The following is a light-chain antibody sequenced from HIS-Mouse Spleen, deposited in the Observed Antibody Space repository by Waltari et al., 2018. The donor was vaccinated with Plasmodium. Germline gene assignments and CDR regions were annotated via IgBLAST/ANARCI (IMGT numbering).Light chain of an antibody. V-gene: IGKV3-11*01. CDR3: QQRSNWPLT. CDR2: DAS. CDR1: QSVSSY. Sequence: IVLTQSPATLSLSPGERPTLSSRASQSVSSYLAWYQQKPGQAPRLLIYDASNRATGIPARFSGSGSGTDFTLTISSLEPEDFAVYYCQQRSNWPLTFGGGTKVEIK. J-gene: IGKJ4*01.